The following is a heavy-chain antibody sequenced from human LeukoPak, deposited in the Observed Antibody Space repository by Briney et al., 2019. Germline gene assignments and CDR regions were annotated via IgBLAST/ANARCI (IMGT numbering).Heavy chain of an antibody. V-gene: IGHV3-74*01. D-gene: IGHD6-13*01. CDR1: GFTFSSYW. J-gene: IGHJ4*02. CDR3: ARDRAASDLDY. Sequence: EGSLRLSCAASGFTFSSYWMYWVRQAPGKGLMWVSRINTDGSSAAYADSVKGRFTISRDNAKNTLYLQMSGLRAEDTAVYYCARDRAASDLDYWGQGTLVTVSS. CDR2: INTDGSSA.